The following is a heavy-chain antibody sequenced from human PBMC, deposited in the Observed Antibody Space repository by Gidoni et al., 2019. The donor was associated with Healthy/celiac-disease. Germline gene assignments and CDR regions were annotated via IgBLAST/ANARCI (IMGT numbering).Heavy chain of an antibody. J-gene: IGHJ4*02. Sequence: QVQLQESGPGLVKPSQTLSLTCTVSGGSISSGSYYWSWIRQPAGKGLEWIGRIYTSGSTNYNPSLKSRVTISVDTSKNQFSLKLSSVTAADTAVYYCARVAPAAVDYWGQGTLVTVSS. V-gene: IGHV4-61*02. CDR1: GGSISSGSYY. CDR3: ARVAPAAVDY. CDR2: IYTSGST. D-gene: IGHD2-2*01.